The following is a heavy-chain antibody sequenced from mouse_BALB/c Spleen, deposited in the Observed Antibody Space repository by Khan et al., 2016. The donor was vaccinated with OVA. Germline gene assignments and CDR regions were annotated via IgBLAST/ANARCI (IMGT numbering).Heavy chain of an antibody. CDR1: GFSLTSYG. D-gene: IGHD1-3*01. CDR2: IWAGGST. V-gene: IGHV2-9*02. J-gene: IGHJ2*01. CDR3: ARLEDI. Sequence: QVQLKESGPGLVVPSQSLSITCTVSGFSLTSYGVHWVRQPPGKGLEWLGVIWAGGSTNYNSALMSRLSISKDNSKSQVFLKMNSRQTDDTAMYYCARLEDIWGQGTTLTVSS.